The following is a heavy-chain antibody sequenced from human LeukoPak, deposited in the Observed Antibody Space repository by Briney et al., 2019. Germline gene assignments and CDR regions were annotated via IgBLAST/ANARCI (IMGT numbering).Heavy chain of an antibody. CDR2: IYYSGGT. J-gene: IGHJ4*02. CDR3: ASLGSGYSDY. Sequence: SETLSLTCTVSGGSISSYYWSWIRQPPGKGLEWIGYIYYSGGTNYNPSLKSRVTISVDTSKNQFSLKLSSVTAADTAVYYCASLGSGYSDYWGQGTLVTVSS. D-gene: IGHD3-3*01. CDR1: GGSISSYY. V-gene: IGHV4-59*08.